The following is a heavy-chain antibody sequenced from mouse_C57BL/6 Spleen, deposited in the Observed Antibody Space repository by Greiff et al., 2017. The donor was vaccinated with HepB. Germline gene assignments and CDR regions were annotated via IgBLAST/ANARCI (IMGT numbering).Heavy chain of an antibody. V-gene: IGHV5-6*02. Sequence: DVMLVESGGDLVKPGGSLKLSCAASGFTFSSYGMSWVRQTPDKRLEWVATISSGGSYTYYPDSVKGRFTISRDNAKNTLYLQMSSLKSEDTAMYYCARQILRYLDYWGQGTTLTVSS. CDR1: GFTFSSYG. D-gene: IGHD1-1*01. CDR3: ARQILRYLDY. J-gene: IGHJ2*01. CDR2: ISSGGSYT.